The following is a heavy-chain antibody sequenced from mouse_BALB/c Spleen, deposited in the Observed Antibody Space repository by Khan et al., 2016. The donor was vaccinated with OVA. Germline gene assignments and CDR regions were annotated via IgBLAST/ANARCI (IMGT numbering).Heavy chain of an antibody. J-gene: IGHJ4*01. D-gene: IGHD2-10*01. V-gene: IGHV2-6-7*01. CDR1: GFSLTGYG. Sequence: VQLQEPGPGLVAPSQSLSITCTVSGFSLTGYGVNWVRQPPGKGLEWLGMIWGDGSTDYNSALKSRLNLSKDNSKSHVFLKMNSLQTDDTARYYCARAYYGNYREAMDYWGQGTSVTVSS. CDR3: ARAYYGNYREAMDY. CDR2: IWGDGST.